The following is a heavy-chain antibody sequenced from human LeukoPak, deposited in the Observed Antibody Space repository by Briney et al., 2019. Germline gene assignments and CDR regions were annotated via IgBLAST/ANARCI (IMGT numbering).Heavy chain of an antibody. V-gene: IGHV4-4*07. J-gene: IGHJ5*02. CDR2: IYTSGST. D-gene: IGHD3-9*01. CDR3: AGGYDILTGYYRGWFDP. CDR1: GGSISSYY. Sequence: PSETLSLTCTVSGGSISSYYWSWIRQPAGKGLEWIGRIYTSGSTNYNPSLKSRVTMSVDTSKNQFSLKLSSVTAADTAVYYCAGGYDILTGYYRGWFDPWGQGTLVTVSS.